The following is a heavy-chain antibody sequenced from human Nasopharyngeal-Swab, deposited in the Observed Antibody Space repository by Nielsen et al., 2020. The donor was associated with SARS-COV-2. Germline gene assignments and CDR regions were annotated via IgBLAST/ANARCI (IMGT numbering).Heavy chain of an antibody. V-gene: IGHV4-4*07. D-gene: IGHD2-2*03. J-gene: IGHJ6*02. CDR2: IYSSGST. Sequence: SETLSLTCSVSGGSIDSFYWSWIRQPVGKGLEWIGRIYSSGSTNSNPSLRSRLAMSVDTSKNQFSLTLTSVTAADTAVYYCARDGYCSDASCSHYYFFFGMDVWGPGTTVTVSS. CDR3: ARDGYCSDASCSHYYFFFGMDV. CDR1: GGSIDSFY.